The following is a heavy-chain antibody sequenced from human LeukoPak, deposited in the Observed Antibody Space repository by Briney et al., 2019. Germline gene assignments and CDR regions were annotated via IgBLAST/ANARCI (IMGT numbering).Heavy chain of an antibody. Sequence: GASVKVSCKASGYTFTGYYMHWVRQAPGQGLEWMGRINPNSGGTNYAQKFQGRVTMTRDTSISTAYMELSRLRSDDTAVYYCASFDRGNKQQLVIYWGQGTLVTVSS. CDR2: INPNSGGT. CDR3: ASFDRGNKQQLVIY. V-gene: IGHV1-2*06. CDR1: GYTFTGYY. D-gene: IGHD6-13*01. J-gene: IGHJ4*02.